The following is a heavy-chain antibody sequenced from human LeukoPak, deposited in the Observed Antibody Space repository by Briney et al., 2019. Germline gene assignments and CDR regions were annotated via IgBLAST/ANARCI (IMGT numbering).Heavy chain of an antibody. CDR3: ARNSDVHTSVPTGFDS. Sequence: ASVKVSCKASGYTFADYYVQWVRQAPGQGPEWMGWIDPKTGSPHYAEKFQGRFIMTRETSISTAYMELSRLTSDDTALYYCARNSDVHTSVPTGFDSWGQGTLVTVSP. CDR2: IDPKTGSP. J-gene: IGHJ4*02. V-gene: IGHV1-2*02. CDR1: GYTFADYY. D-gene: IGHD5-18*01.